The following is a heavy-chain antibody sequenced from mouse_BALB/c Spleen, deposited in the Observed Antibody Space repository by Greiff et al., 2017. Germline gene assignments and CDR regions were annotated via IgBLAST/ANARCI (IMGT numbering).Heavy chain of an antibody. J-gene: IGHJ2*01. V-gene: IGHV3-2*02. CDR3: ARRFTTAHFDY. D-gene: IGHD1-2*01. CDR1: GYSITSDYA. Sequence: EVQLVESGPGLVKPSQSLSLTCTVTGYSITSDYAWNWIRQFPGNKLEWMGYISYSVSTSYNPSLKSRISITRDTSKNQFFLQLNSVTTEDTATYYCARRFTTAHFDYWGQGTTLTVSS. CDR2: ISYSVST.